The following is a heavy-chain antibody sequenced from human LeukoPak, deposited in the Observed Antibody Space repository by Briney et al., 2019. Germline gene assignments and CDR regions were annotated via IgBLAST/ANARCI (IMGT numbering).Heavy chain of an antibody. J-gene: IGHJ4*02. CDR3: AADMGLYSSSWSFDY. D-gene: IGHD6-13*01. Sequence: SVKVSCKASGFTFTSSAVQWVRQARGQRLEWIGWIVVGSGNTNYAQKFQERVTITRDMSTSTAYMELSSLRSEDTAVYYCAADMGLYSSSWSFDYWGQGTLVTVSS. CDR1: GFTFTSSA. CDR2: IVVGSGNT. V-gene: IGHV1-58*01.